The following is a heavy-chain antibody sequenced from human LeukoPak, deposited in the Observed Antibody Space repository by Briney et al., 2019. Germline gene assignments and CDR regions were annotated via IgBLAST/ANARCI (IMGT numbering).Heavy chain of an antibody. Sequence: GGSLRLSCAASGFTFSSYGMHWVRQAPGKGLVWVSRINSDGSSTSYADSVKGRFTISRDNAKNTLYLQMNSLRAEGTAVYYCARDHLSSGSSPDYYYYYYMDVWGKGTTVTISS. CDR3: ARDHLSSGSSPDYYYYYYMDV. CDR1: GFTFSSYG. CDR2: INSDGSST. V-gene: IGHV3-74*01. J-gene: IGHJ6*03. D-gene: IGHD6-19*01.